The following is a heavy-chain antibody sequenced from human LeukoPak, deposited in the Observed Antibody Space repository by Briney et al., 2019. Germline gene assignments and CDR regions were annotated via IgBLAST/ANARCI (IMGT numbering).Heavy chain of an antibody. CDR2: IKSKTDGGTT. CDR3: TTDRLVRDAFDI. J-gene: IGHJ3*02. D-gene: IGHD6-19*01. Sequence: GGSLRLSCAASGFTFDDYGMSWVRQAPGKGLEWVGRIKSKTDGGTTDYAAPVKGRFTISRDDSKNTLYLQMNSLKTEDTAVYYCTTDRLVRDAFDIWGQGTMVTVSS. V-gene: IGHV3-15*01. CDR1: GFTFDDYG.